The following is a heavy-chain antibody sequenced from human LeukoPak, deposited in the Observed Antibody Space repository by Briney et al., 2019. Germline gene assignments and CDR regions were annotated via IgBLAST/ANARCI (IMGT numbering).Heavy chain of an antibody. D-gene: IGHD1-26*01. V-gene: IGHV4-61*02. CDR1: GGSISSGGYY. CDR2: IYTSGST. CDR3: ARVGADSGSYLTYFDY. Sequence: SETLSLTCTVSGGSISSGGYYWSWIRQPAGKGLEWIGRIYTSGSTNYNPSLKSRVTMSVDTSKNQFSLKLSSVTAADTAVYYCARVGADSGSYLTYFDYWGQGTLVTVSS. J-gene: IGHJ4*02.